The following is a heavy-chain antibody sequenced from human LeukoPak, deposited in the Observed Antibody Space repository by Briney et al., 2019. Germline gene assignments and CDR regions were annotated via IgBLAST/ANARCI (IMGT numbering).Heavy chain of an antibody. Sequence: SVKVSCKASGGTFSSYAISWVRQTPGQGLEWMGRIIPIFGTANYAQKFQGRVTITTDESTSTAYMELSSLRSEDTAVYYCARDQGPYYYDSSGYYDYWGQGTLVTVSS. D-gene: IGHD3-22*01. J-gene: IGHJ4*02. CDR1: GGTFSSYA. CDR3: ARDQGPYYYDSSGYYDY. V-gene: IGHV1-69*05. CDR2: IIPIFGTA.